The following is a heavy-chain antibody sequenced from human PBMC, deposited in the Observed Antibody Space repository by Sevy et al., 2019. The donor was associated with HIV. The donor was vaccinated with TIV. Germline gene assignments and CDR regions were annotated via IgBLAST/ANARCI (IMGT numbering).Heavy chain of an antibody. CDR2: ISYDGRNK. CDR1: GIIFTTSG. V-gene: IGHV3-30*18. J-gene: IGHJ6*02. Sequence: GGSLRLSCVVSGIIFTTSGMHWVRQAPGKGLEGVAVISYDGRNKFYADSVKGRSTISRDNSKNILYLQMNSLRAEDTAVYYCAKDFTGYNGMDVWGQGTMVTVSS. D-gene: IGHD3-9*01. CDR3: AKDFTGYNGMDV.